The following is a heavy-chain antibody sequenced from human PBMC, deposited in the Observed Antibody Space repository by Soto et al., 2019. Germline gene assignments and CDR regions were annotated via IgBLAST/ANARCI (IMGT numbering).Heavy chain of an antibody. CDR2: IIPILGIA. D-gene: IGHD3-16*01. Sequence: QVQLVQSGAEVKKPGSSVKVSCKASGGTFSSCTITWVRQAPGQGREWMGRIIPILGIANYAQKFQGRVTITADKSTSTAYMELSSLRSEDTAVYYCARQLGGNGMDVWGQGTTVTVSS. J-gene: IGHJ6*02. CDR3: ARQLGGNGMDV. V-gene: IGHV1-69*02. CDR1: GGTFSSCT.